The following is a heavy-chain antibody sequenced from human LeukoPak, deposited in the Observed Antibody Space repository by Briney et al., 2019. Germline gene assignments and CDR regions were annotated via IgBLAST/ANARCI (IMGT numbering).Heavy chain of an antibody. CDR2: ISSSSSTI. V-gene: IGHV3-48*01. CDR1: GFTFSSHS. CDR3: ARGAYYYGD. Sequence: GGSLRLSCAASGFTFSSHSMNWVRQAPGKGLEWVSYISSSSSTIYYADSVKGRFTISRDNAKNSLYLQMNSLRAEDTAVYYCARGAYYYGDWGQGTLVTVSS. J-gene: IGHJ4*02. D-gene: IGHD3-10*01.